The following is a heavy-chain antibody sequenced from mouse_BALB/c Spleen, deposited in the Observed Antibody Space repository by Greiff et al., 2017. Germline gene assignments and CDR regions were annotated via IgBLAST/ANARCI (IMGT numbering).Heavy chain of an antibody. CDR3: ARRGTGSIIGTGYYFDY. J-gene: IGHJ2*01. CDR2: INSDGGST. CDR1: EYEFPSHD. V-gene: IGHV5-2*01. D-gene: IGHD2-14*01. Sequence: EVQGVESGGGLVQPGESLKLSCESNEYEFPSHDMSWVRKTPEKRLELVAAINSDGGSTYYPDTMERRFIISRDNTKKTLYLQMSSLRSEDTALYYCARRGTGSIIGTGYYFDYWGQGTTLTVSS.